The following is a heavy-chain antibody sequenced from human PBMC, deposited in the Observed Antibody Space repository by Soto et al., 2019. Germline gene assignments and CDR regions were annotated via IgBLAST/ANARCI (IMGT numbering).Heavy chain of an antibody. CDR3: ARGVITFGGVIVPPTGAFDI. D-gene: IGHD3-16*02. J-gene: IGHJ3*02. CDR1: GGSISSYY. CDR2: IYYSGST. Sequence: PSETLSLTCTVSGGSISSYYWSWIRQPPGKGLEWIGYIYYSGSTNYNPSLKSRVTISVDTSKNQFSLKLSSVTAADTAVYYCARGVITFGGVIVPPTGAFDIWGQGTMVTVSS. V-gene: IGHV4-59*08.